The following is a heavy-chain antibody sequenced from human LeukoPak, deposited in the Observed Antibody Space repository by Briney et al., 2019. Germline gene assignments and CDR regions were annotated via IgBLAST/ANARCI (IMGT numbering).Heavy chain of an antibody. CDR3: ARVRSSKASSFDY. CDR2: IIPIFGTA. J-gene: IGHJ4*02. Sequence: SVKVSCKASGGTFSSYAISWVRQAPGQGLEWMGRIIPIFGTANYAQKFQGRVTITTDESTSTAYMELSSLRSEDTAVYYCARVRSSKASSFDYRGQGTLVTVSS. D-gene: IGHD4-11*01. CDR1: GGTFSSYA. V-gene: IGHV1-69*05.